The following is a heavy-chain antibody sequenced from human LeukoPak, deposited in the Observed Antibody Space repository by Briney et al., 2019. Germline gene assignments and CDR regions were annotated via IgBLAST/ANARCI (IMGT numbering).Heavy chain of an antibody. CDR1: GYTFTSYG. CDR3: ARDAAAGIYYYYYYMDV. D-gene: IGHD6-13*01. V-gene: IGHV1-18*01. Sequence: ASVTVSCKASGYTFTSYGISWVRQAPGQGLEWMGWISAYNGNTNYAQKLQGRVTMTTDTSTSTAYMELRSLRSDDTAVYYCARDAAAGIYYYYYYMDVWGKGTTVTVSS. J-gene: IGHJ6*03. CDR2: ISAYNGNT.